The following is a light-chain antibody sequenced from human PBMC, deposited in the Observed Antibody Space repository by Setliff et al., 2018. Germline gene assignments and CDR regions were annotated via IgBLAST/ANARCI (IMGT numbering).Light chain of an antibody. CDR3: AAWDDSLNGRYV. CDR1: SSNIGSNT. CDR2: XXX. V-gene: IGLV1-44*01. Sequence: QSVLTQPPSASGTPGQRVTISCSGSSSNIGSNTVXXXXXXXXXXXXLXIYXXXQRPSGVPDRFSGSKSATSASLAISGLQAEDEADYYCAAWDDSLNGRYVFGTGTKVTVL. J-gene: IGLJ1*01.